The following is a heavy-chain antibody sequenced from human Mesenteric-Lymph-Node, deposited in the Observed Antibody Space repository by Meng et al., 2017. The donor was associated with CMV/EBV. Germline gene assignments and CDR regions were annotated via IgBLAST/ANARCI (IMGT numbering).Heavy chain of an antibody. V-gene: IGHV1-69*04. J-gene: IGHJ2*01. CDR1: NSYA. D-gene: IGHD6-13*01. CDR3: ARENLRGYSSSWYENWYFDL. CDR2: IIPILGIA. Sequence: NSYAISLGRQAPGQGLEWRGSIIPILGIANYAQKFQGRVTITADKSTSTAYMERSSLRSEDTAVYYCARENLRGYSSSWYENWYFDLWGRGTLVTVSS.